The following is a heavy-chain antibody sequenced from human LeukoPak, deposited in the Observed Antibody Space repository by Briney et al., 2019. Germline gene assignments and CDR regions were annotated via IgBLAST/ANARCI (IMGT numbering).Heavy chain of an antibody. Sequence: SETLSLTCAVYGGSVSGYYWSWIRQPPGKGLEWIGEINHSGSTNYNPSLKSRVTISVDTSKNQFSLKLSSVTAADTAVYYCARHARVKYYGFADYWGQGTLVTVSS. CDR1: GGSVSGYY. D-gene: IGHD3-10*01. J-gene: IGHJ4*02. CDR2: INHSGST. V-gene: IGHV4-34*01. CDR3: ARHARVKYYGFADY.